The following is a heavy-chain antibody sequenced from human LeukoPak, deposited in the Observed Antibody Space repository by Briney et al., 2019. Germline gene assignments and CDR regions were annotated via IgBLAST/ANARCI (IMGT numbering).Heavy chain of an antibody. CDR3: ARGRYSYGSGAFDI. J-gene: IGHJ3*02. CDR2: ISDSGSST. CDR1: GFIFNTYA. Sequence: GGSLRLSCAASGFIFNTYAMTWVRQAPGKGPEWVCSISDSGSSTSYADSVKGRFTISRDNSKNTLYLQMNGLRVEDTAVYYCARGRYSYGSGAFDIWGQGTMVTVSS. D-gene: IGHD5-18*01. V-gene: IGHV3-23*01.